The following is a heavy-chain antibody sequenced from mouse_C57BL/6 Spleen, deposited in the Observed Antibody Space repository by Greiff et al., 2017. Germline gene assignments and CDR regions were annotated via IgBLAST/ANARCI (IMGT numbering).Heavy chain of an antibody. CDR1: GYSFTGYY. J-gene: IGHJ3*01. Sequence: DVKLQESGPELVKPGASVKISCKASGYSFTGYYMNWVKQSPEKSLEWIGEINPSTGGTTYNQKFKAKATLTVDKSSSTAYMQLKSLTSEDSAVYYCAREIDGFAYWGQGTLVTVSA. V-gene: IGHV1-42*01. CDR3: AREIDGFAY. CDR2: INPSTGGT.